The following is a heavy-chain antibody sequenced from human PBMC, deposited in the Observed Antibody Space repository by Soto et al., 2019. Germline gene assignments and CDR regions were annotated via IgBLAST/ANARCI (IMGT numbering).Heavy chain of an antibody. CDR3: VRDGTKTLRDWFDP. CDR2: IYATGTT. V-gene: IGHV4-4*07. D-gene: IGHD1-1*01. J-gene: IGHJ5*02. Sequence: RSLTCTVSGASISGFYWSWIRKSAGKGLEWIGRIYATGTTDYNPSLKSRVMMSVDTSKKQFSLKLRSVTAAGTAVYYCVRDGTKTLRDWFDPWGQGISVTVPQ. CDR1: GASISGFY.